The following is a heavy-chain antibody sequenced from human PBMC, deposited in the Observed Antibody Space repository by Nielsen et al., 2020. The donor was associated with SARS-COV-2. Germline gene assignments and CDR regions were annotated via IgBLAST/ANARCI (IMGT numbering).Heavy chain of an antibody. V-gene: IGHV3-30*04. D-gene: IGHD3-3*01. Sequence: GRSLTLSCAASAFTFSNYAVHWVRQAPGKWLEWVAVISSDGREKYYADSVRGRFSISRDTSKNTVYLQMNSVRADDTGVYYCANFWDWGQGTLVTVSS. CDR1: AFTFSNYA. CDR2: ISSDGREK. CDR3: ANFWD. J-gene: IGHJ4*02.